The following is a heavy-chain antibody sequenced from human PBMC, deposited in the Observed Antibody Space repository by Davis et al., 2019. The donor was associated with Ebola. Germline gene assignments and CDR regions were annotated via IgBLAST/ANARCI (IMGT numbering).Heavy chain of an antibody. D-gene: IGHD6-13*01. Sequence: SLKISCAASGFTFDDYAMHWVRQPPGKGLEWVSGISWNSGSIAYADSVRGRFTISRDNAKSSLYLQMNGLRAEDTALYYCARVEVAGDAFDIWGQGTMVTVSS. J-gene: IGHJ3*02. CDR2: ISWNSGSI. V-gene: IGHV3-9*01. CDR3: ARVEVAGDAFDI. CDR1: GFTFDDYA.